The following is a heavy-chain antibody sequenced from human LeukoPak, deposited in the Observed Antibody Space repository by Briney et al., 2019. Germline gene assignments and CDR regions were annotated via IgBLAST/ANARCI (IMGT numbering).Heavy chain of an antibody. CDR3: ARDGPMTQSGAFDI. CDR1: GGSISSYY. CDR2: IYYSGST. D-gene: IGHD3-10*01. V-gene: IGHV4-59*01. Sequence: SETLSLTCTVSGGSISSYYWRWVRQPPGEGLEWIGYIYYSGSTNYNPSLKSRVTISVDTSKNQFSLKLSSVTAADTAVYYCARDGPMTQSGAFDIWGQGTMVTVSS. J-gene: IGHJ3*02.